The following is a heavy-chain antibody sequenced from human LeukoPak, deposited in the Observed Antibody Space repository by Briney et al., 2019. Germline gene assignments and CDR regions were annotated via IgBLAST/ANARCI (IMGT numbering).Heavy chain of an antibody. CDR2: ISSGSSYI. CDR1: GFPFSDYT. CDR3: ARRGDLSGYSSDTRHDAFDI. Sequence: PGGSLRLSCAASGFPFSDYTMNWVRQAPGKGLEWVSSISSGSSYIYYADSVKGRLTISRDNAKNSLYLQMNSLRAEDTAVYYCARRGDLSGYSSDTRHDAFDIWGQGTMVTVSS. V-gene: IGHV3-21*01. J-gene: IGHJ3*02. D-gene: IGHD3-22*01.